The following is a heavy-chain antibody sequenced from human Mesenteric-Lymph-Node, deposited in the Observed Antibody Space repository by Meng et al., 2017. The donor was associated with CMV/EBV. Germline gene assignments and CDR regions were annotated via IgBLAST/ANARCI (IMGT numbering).Heavy chain of an antibody. CDR1: GFTFSREA. D-gene: IGHD3-22*01. CDR2: ITHGSGSI. CDR3: ASQGSSGYLDY. Sequence: GGSLRLSCAASGFTFSREAMSWVRQAPGKGLEWVSGITHGSGSIYYADSVRGRFTISRDNSKNTLYLQMNSLRAEDTAVYYCASQGSSGYLDYWGQGTLVTVSS. V-gene: IGHV3-23*01. J-gene: IGHJ4*02.